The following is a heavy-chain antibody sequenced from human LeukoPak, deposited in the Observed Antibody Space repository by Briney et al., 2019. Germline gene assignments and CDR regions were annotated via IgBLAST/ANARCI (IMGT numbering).Heavy chain of an antibody. CDR3: AKVEMTTSPGGIDY. CDR2: IRYDGSNQ. Sequence: GRSLRLSCAASGFTFSTYGMHWVRQAPGKGLEWVTFIRYDGSNQYYADSVKGRFAISRDNSKNTLYLQMNSLRVEDTAMYYCAKVEMTTSPGGIDYWGQGTLVTVSS. V-gene: IGHV3-30*02. CDR1: GFTFSTYG. D-gene: IGHD5-24*01. J-gene: IGHJ4*02.